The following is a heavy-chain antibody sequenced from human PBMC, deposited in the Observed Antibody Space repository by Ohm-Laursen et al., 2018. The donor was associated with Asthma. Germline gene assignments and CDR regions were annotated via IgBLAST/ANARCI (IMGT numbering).Heavy chain of an antibody. CDR2: IYYSGST. D-gene: IGHD3-10*01. CDR3: ASGQYYYASGQDY. J-gene: IGHJ4*02. V-gene: IGHV4-31*02. CDR1: GASISGGVYY. Sequence: TLSLTWTVSGASISGGVYYWSWIRQHPGKGLEWIGYIYYSGSTYYNPSLKSRVSISVDTSKNQFSLELSSVTAADTAVYYCASGQYYYASGQDYWGQGTLVTVSS.